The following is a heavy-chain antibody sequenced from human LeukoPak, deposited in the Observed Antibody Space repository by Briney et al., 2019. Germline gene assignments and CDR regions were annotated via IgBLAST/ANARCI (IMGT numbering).Heavy chain of an antibody. D-gene: IGHD6-13*01. V-gene: IGHV1-18*01. CDR2: ISVYNGNT. CDR3: ARDRHIAAAVYYYYMDV. Sequence: ASVKVSCKASGYTFTSYGISWVRQAPGQGLEWMGWISVYNGNTNYAQKLQGRVTMTTDTPTSTAYMELRSLRSDDAAVYYCARDRHIAAAVYYYYMDVWGKGTPVTVSS. J-gene: IGHJ6*03. CDR1: GYTFTSYG.